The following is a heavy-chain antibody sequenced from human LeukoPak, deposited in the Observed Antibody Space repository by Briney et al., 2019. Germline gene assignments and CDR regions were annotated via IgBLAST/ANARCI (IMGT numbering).Heavy chain of an antibody. D-gene: IGHD5-12*01. CDR2: ISSSGNTI. J-gene: IGHJ4*02. V-gene: IGHV3-11*01. CDR3: ARDLYIVATEFDY. Sequence: GGSLRLSCAASGFTFSSYAMSWIRQAPGKGLEWVSYISSSGNTIYYADSVKGRFTISRDNAKNSLYLQMNSLRAEDTAVYYCARDLYIVATEFDYWGQGTLVTVSS. CDR1: GFTFSSYA.